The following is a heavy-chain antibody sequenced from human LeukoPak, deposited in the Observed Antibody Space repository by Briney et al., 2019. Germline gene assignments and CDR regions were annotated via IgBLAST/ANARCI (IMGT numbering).Heavy chain of an antibody. CDR3: ARGRSSWYDLDY. D-gene: IGHD6-13*01. Sequence: ASVKVSCKASGYSFTGCYMHWVRQAPGQGLEWMGWINPNSGGTNYAQKFQGRVTMTRDTSISTAYMELSRLRSDDTAVYYCARGRSSWYDLDYWGQGTLVTVSS. CDR2: INPNSGGT. V-gene: IGHV1-2*02. CDR1: GYSFTGCY. J-gene: IGHJ4*02.